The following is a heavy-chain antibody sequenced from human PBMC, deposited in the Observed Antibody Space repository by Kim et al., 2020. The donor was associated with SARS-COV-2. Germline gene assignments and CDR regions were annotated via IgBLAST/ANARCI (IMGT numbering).Heavy chain of an antibody. Sequence: SETLSLTCTVSGGSISSYYWSWIRQPPGKGLEWIGYIYYSGSTNYNPSLKSRVTISVDTSKNQFSLKLSSVTAADMAVYYCARGGSGIAAAGTWAFDIWGQGTMVTVSS. J-gene: IGHJ3*02. CDR2: IYYSGST. CDR3: ARGGSGIAAAGTWAFDI. V-gene: IGHV4-59*08. D-gene: IGHD6-13*01. CDR1: GGSISSYY.